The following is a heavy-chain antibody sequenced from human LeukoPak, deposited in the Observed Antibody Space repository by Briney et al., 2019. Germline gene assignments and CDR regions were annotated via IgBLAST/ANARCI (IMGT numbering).Heavy chain of an antibody. Sequence: ASVKVSCKASEYTFTGYYMHWVRQAPGQGLEWMGRINPNSGGTNYAQKFQGRVTMTRDTSISTAYMELSRLRSDDTAVYYCAMNVLRYFDWLLDDYYMDVWGKGTTVTVSS. D-gene: IGHD3-9*01. CDR3: AMNVLRYFDWLLDDYYMDV. CDR1: EYTFTGYY. J-gene: IGHJ6*03. V-gene: IGHV1-2*06. CDR2: INPNSGGT.